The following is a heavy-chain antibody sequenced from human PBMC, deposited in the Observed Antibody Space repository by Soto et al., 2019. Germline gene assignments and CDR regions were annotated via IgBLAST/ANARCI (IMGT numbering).Heavy chain of an antibody. CDR3: AKDRPGIAAAPGY. J-gene: IGHJ4*02. CDR2: ISYDGSNK. V-gene: IGHV3-30*18. CDR1: GFTFSSYG. Sequence: QVQLVESGGGVVQPGRSLRLSCAASGFTFSSYGMHWVRQAPGKGLEWVAVISYDGSNKYYADSVKGRFTISRDNSKNPLYLQMNSLRAEDTAVYYCAKDRPGIAAAPGYWGQGTLVTVSS. D-gene: IGHD6-13*01.